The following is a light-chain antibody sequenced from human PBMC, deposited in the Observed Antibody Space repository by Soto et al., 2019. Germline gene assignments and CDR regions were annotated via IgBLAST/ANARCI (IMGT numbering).Light chain of an antibody. CDR3: QQYNNWPPWT. V-gene: IGKV3-15*01. CDR1: QSVSIK. Sequence: EIVMTQSPVTLSVSPGERATLSCRASQSVSIKLAWYQQKPGQAPRLLIYDTSTRATGIPARFSGSVSGTEFTLTISSLQSEDFAVYYCQQYNNWPPWTFGQGTKVDIK. CDR2: DTS. J-gene: IGKJ1*01.